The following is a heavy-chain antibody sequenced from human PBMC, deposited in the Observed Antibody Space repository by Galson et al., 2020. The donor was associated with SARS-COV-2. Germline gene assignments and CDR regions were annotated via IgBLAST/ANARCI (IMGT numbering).Heavy chain of an antibody. CDR3: AYRGATITGGYYFDY. J-gene: IGHJ4*02. CDR1: GFSLTTSGVG. D-gene: IGHD7-27*01. Sequence: SGPTLVKPTQTLTLTCTFSGFSLTTSGVGVGWIRQPPGKALEWLALIYWDDDKRYSPSLKSRLTITKDTSKNQVVLTMTNMDPVDTGTYYCAYRGATITGGYYFDYWGQGTLVTVSS. CDR2: IYWDDDK. V-gene: IGHV2-5*02.